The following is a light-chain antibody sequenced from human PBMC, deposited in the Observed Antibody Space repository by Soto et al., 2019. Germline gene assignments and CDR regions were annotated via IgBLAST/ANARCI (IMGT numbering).Light chain of an antibody. Sequence: QSALTQPASVSGSPGQSITISCTGTSSDVGGYNYVSWYQQHPGKAPKLMIYEVSNRPSGVSNRFSGSKSGNTASLTISGLQAEDEADYYCSSYTSSSTLLVFGTGIKVTVL. CDR2: EVS. V-gene: IGLV2-14*01. CDR3: SSYTSSSTLLV. CDR1: SSDVGGYNY. J-gene: IGLJ1*01.